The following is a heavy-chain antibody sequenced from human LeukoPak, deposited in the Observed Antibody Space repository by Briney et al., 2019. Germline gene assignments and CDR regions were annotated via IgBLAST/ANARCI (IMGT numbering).Heavy chain of an antibody. CDR1: GFTFSSYG. CDR3: AKDYQQLAYFDY. Sequence: GGSLRLSCAASGFTFSSYGMHWVRQAPGKGLEWVAFIRYDGSNKYYADSVKGRFTISRDNSKNTLYLQMNSLRAEDTAVYYCAKDYQQLAYFDYWGQGTLVTVSS. CDR2: IRYDGSNK. J-gene: IGHJ4*02. V-gene: IGHV3-30*02. D-gene: IGHD6-13*01.